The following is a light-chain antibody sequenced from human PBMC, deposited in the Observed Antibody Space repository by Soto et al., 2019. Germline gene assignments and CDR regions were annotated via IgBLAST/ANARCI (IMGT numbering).Light chain of an antibody. CDR2: DAS. J-gene: IGKJ5*01. V-gene: IGKV1-39*01. CDR3: QQSYMDPIT. Sequence: DIQMTQSPSSLSASVGNRVTITCRASQSISTYLNWYQKKPGKAPNLLIYDASRLQSGVPSRFSGSGGGTDFTLSISSVQPEDFATYLGQQSYMDPITFGQGTQLEI. CDR1: QSISTY.